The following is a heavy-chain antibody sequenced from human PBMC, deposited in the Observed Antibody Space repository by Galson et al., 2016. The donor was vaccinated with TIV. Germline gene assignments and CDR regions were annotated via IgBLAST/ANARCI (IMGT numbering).Heavy chain of an antibody. CDR1: GGTFNSCT. CDR2: IVPTLGIT. J-gene: IGHJ1*01. Sequence: SVKVSCKASGGTFNSCTISWVRQAPGQGLEWMGTIVPTLGITNSAQKFQGRVTITADKSTTTAYMELSSLRSEDTAMYYCARLDTSSWYGYFQYWGQGTLVTVSS. D-gene: IGHD6-13*01. V-gene: IGHV1-69*02. CDR3: ARLDTSSWYGYFQY.